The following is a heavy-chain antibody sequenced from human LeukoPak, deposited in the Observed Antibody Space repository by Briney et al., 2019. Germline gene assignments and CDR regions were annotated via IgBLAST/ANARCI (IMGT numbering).Heavy chain of an antibody. D-gene: IGHD3-16*01. CDR2: INPNSGGT. CDR1: GYTFTGYY. Sequence: ASVKVSCKASGYTFTGYYMHWVRQAPGQGLEWMGWINPNSGGTNYAQKFQGRVAMTTDTFTSTAYMELRSLRSDDTAVYYCARTRWRGYDWGGWFDPWGQGTLVSVTS. CDR3: ARTRWRGYDWGGWFDP. J-gene: IGHJ5*02. V-gene: IGHV1-2*02.